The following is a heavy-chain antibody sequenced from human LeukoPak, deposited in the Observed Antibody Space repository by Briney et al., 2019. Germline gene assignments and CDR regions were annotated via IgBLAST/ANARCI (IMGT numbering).Heavy chain of an antibody. Sequence: GGSLRLSCAASGFTFSSCWMHWVRQAPGKGLVWVSRINSDGSSTSYADSVKGRFTISRDNAKNTLYLQMNSLRAEDTAVYYCARSAYSGSYYDWFDPWGQGTLVTVSS. J-gene: IGHJ5*02. CDR2: INSDGSST. CDR1: GFTFSSCW. V-gene: IGHV3-74*01. D-gene: IGHD1-26*01. CDR3: ARSAYSGSYYDWFDP.